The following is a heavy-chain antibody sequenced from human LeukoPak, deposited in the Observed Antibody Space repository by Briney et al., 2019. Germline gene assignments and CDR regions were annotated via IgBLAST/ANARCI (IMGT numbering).Heavy chain of an antibody. CDR2: ISGSGGST. CDR1: GFTFSSYE. J-gene: IGHJ4*02. D-gene: IGHD6-19*01. Sequence: GGSLRLSCAASGFTFSSYEMSWVRQAPGKGLEWVSGISGSGGSTYYADSVKGRFTISRDNSKNTLYLQMNSLRAEDTAVYYCAKDAWVGTSGWFYFDYWGQGTLVTVSS. CDR3: AKDAWVGTSGWFYFDY. V-gene: IGHV3-23*01.